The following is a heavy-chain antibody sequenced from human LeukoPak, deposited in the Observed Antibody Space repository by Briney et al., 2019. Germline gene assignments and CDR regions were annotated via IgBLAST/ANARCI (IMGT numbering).Heavy chain of an antibody. CDR1: GGSISSGSYY. CDR3: ARAQRYCSGGSCYSWWFDP. CDR2: IYTSGST. J-gene: IGHJ5*02. D-gene: IGHD2-15*01. Sequence: SETLSLTCTVSGGSISSGSYYWSWIRRPAGKGLEWIGRIYTSGSTNYNPSLKSRVTISVDTSKNQFSLKLSSVTAADTAVYYCARAQRYCSGGSCYSWWFDPWGQGTLVTVSS. V-gene: IGHV4-61*02.